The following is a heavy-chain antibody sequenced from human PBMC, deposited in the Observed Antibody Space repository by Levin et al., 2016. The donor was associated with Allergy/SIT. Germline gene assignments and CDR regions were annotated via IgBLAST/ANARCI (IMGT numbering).Heavy chain of an antibody. J-gene: IGHJ3*02. D-gene: IGHD2-2*01. V-gene: IGHV3-66*01. CDR2: IGTDDRT. CDR3: ARDYCSSTSCYDAFDI. Sequence: GGSLRLSCTASGFTLSTNAMSWVRQAPGKGLEWVSGIGTDDRTHYADSVKGRFTISRDNAKNSLYLQMNSLRDEDTAVYYCARDYCSSTSCYDAFDIWGQGTMVTVSS. CDR1: GFTLSTNA.